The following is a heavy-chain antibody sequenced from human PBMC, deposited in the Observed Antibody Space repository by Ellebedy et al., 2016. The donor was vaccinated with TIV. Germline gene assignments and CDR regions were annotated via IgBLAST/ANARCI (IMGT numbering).Heavy chain of an antibody. CDR1: GFTFSSYN. CDR2: ISSVLTI. CDR3: ARDCIAVAGRYGMDV. V-gene: IGHV3-48*02. Sequence: GGSLRLXXAASGFTFSSYNMNWVRQAPGKGLEWVSYISSVLTIYYADSVKGRFTISRDNAKNSLYLQLNSLRDEDTAVYYCARDCIAVAGRYGMDVWGQGTTVTVSS. J-gene: IGHJ6*02. D-gene: IGHD6-19*01.